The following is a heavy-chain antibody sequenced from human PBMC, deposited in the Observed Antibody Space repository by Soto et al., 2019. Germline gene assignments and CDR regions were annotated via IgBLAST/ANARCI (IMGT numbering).Heavy chain of an antibody. J-gene: IGHJ4*02. V-gene: IGHV3-30*18. CDR3: AKDADIYSSGWERNKFDY. CDR1: GFTFSNYG. CDR2: ISYDGSNK. D-gene: IGHD6-19*01. Sequence: PGGSLRLSCAASGFTFSNYGMHWVRQAPGKGLEWVAVISYDGSNKHYADSVKGRFTISRDNSKNTLYLQMNSLRAEDTAVYYCAKDADIYSSGWERNKFDYWGQGTLVTVSS.